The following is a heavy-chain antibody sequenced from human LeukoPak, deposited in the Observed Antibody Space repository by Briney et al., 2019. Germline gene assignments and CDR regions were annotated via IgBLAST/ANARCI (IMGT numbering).Heavy chain of an antibody. CDR3: ARGQDTAMVPFDY. D-gene: IGHD5-18*01. CDR2: IDASGGST. CDR1: GFTFSNYA. J-gene: IGHJ4*02. V-gene: IGHV3-23*01. Sequence: GGSLRLSCAASGFTFSNYAMSWVRQAPGKGLEWVSAIDASGGSTAHADSVRGRFTISRDNAKNSLYLQMNSLRAEDTAVYYCARGQDTAMVPFDYWGQGTLVTVSS.